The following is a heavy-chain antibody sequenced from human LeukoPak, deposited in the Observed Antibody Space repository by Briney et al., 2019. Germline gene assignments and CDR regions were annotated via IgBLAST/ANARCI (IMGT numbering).Heavy chain of an antibody. V-gene: IGHV3-48*01. CDR1: GFTFSSYE. Sequence: GGSLRLSCAASGFTFSSYEMNWVRQAPGKGLEWVSYISSSSSTIYYADSVKGRFTISRDNAKNSLYLQMNSLRAEDTAVYYCARDFHRRLYDSSGYYLYWGQGTLVTVSS. J-gene: IGHJ4*02. CDR3: ARDFHRRLYDSSGYYLY. CDR2: ISSSSSTI. D-gene: IGHD3-22*01.